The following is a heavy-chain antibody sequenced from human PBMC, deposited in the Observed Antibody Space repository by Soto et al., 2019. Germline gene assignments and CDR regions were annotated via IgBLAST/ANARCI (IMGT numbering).Heavy chain of an antibody. Sequence: GGSLRLSCAASGFTFSNAWMNWVRQAPGKGLEWVGRIKSKTDGGTTDYAAPVKGRFTISRDDSKNTLYLQMNSLKTEDTAVYYCTTANYYDSSGYPYYYYYGMDVWGQGTTVTVSS. CDR3: TTANYYDSSGYPYYYYYGMDV. CDR2: IKSKTDGGTT. J-gene: IGHJ6*02. V-gene: IGHV3-15*07. CDR1: GFTFSNAW. D-gene: IGHD3-22*01.